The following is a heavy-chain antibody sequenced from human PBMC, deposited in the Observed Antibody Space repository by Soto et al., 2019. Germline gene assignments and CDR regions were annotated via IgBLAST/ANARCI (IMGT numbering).Heavy chain of an antibody. Sequence: ESGGGVVQPGRSLRLSCAASGFSFTTYVMHWVRQAPGKGLEWVAVISHDGSYKYYGDAVKGRFTISRDTSKNAVYLEMNSLRPEDTAVYYCAKGLLAIVGTTLPRDAFNVWGQGTMVTVSS. J-gene: IGHJ3*01. CDR2: ISHDGSYK. V-gene: IGHV3-30*18. CDR3: AKGLLAIVGTTLPRDAFNV. CDR1: GFSFTTYV. D-gene: IGHD1-26*01.